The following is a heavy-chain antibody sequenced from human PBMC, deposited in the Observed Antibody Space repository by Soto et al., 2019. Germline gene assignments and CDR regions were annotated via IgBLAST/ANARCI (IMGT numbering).Heavy chain of an antibody. D-gene: IGHD4-17*01. CDR2: SSGSGGST. V-gene: IGHV3-23*01. CDR3: AKDSLKNVYGDPLDY. Sequence: EVQLLESGGGLVQPGGSLRLSCAASGFTFSSYAMSWVRQAPGKGLEWVSASSGSGGSTYYADSVKGRFTISRDNSKNTLYLQMNSLRAEDTAVYYCAKDSLKNVYGDPLDYWGQGTLVTVSS. J-gene: IGHJ4*02. CDR1: GFTFSSYA.